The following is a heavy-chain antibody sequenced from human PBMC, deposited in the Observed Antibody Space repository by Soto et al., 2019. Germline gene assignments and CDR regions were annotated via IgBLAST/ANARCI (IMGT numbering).Heavy chain of an antibody. Sequence: SGPTLVNPTQTLTLTCTFSGFSLSTSGMCVSWIRQPPGKALEWLARIDWDDDKYYSTSLKTRLTISKDTSKNQVVLTMTNMDPVDTATYYCARTYIVVVPAAIGYYYYGMDVWGQGTTVTVSS. V-gene: IGHV2-70*11. CDR1: GFSLSTSGMC. J-gene: IGHJ6*02. CDR3: ARTYIVVVPAAIGYYYYGMDV. CDR2: IDWDDDK. D-gene: IGHD2-2*01.